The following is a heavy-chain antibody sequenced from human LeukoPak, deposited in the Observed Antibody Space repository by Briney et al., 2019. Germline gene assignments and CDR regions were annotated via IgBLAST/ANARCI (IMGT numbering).Heavy chain of an antibody. CDR2: IHPNSGDT. CDR1: GYSFTGYY. D-gene: IGHD1-26*01. J-gene: IGHJ4*02. V-gene: IGHV1-2*02. CDR3: AIIVGARVTEFDY. Sequence: ASLKVSCKASGYSFTGYYMHWVRQAPGRGLEWMGCIHPNSGDTHYAQTFQGRVTLTRDTSISTAYMELSRPTSDDTAVYYCAIIVGARVTEFDYWGQGTLVTVSS.